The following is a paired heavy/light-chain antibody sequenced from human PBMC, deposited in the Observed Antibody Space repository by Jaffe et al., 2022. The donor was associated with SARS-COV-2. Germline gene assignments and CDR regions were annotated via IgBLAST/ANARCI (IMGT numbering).Heavy chain of an antibody. V-gene: IGHV3-9*01. CDR1: RFIFDDYG. CDR3: TKDSASARRRYYYEGGAFDI. J-gene: IGHJ3*02. CDR2: INWNSGSI. D-gene: IGHD3-22*01. Sequence: EVQLVESGGGLIQPGRSLRLSCAASRFIFDDYGMHWVRQAPGKGLEWVSGINWNSGSIGYADSVKGRFTISRDNAKNSLYLQMNSLRAEDTALYYCTKDSASARRRYYYEGGAFDIWGLGTMVTVSS.
Light chain of an antibody. CDR1: SSDVGSYDL. J-gene: IGLJ3*02. V-gene: IGLV2-23*01. Sequence: QSALTQPASVSGSPGQSITISCTGTSSDVGSYDLVSWYQQHPGKAPKLLIYEGSKRPSGASNRFSGSKSGNTASLTISGLQAEDEADYFCCSYAGGVVFGGGTKLTVL. CDR2: EGS. CDR3: CSYAGGVV.